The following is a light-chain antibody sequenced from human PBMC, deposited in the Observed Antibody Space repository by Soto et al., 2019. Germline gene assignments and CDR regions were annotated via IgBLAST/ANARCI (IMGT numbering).Light chain of an antibody. Sequence: VMTQSPDSLTVSLGERATINCKSSQSVFYSPTHQNYLAWYQQKPGQPPKLLIYWASTRESGVPDRFSGSGSGTDFTLTISSLQAEDVAVYYCQQYYSTPMYTFGQGTKLEIK. CDR2: WAS. CDR1: QSVFYSPTHQNY. J-gene: IGKJ2*01. V-gene: IGKV4-1*01. CDR3: QQYYSTPMYT.